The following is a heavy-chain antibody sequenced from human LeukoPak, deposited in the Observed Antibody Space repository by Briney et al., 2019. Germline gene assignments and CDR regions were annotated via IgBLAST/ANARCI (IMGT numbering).Heavy chain of an antibody. CDR1: GFTFSSYG. J-gene: IGHJ6*03. CDR2: ISYDGSNK. CDR3: AKAGSLYYYYMDV. Sequence: GGSLRLSCAASGFTFSSYGMHWVRQAPGKGLEWVAVISYDGSNKYYADSVKGRLTISRDNSKNTLYLQMNSLRAEDTAVYYCAKAGSLYYYYMDVWGKGTTVTVSS. V-gene: IGHV3-30*18.